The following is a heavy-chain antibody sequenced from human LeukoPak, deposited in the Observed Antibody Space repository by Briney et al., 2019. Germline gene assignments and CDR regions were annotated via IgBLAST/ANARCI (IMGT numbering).Heavy chain of an antibody. Sequence: PGGSLRLSCAASGFTFSSYAMSWVRQAPGKGLEWVSGLSGSGGSTNYADSVKGRFTNSRDNSKNTLYLQMNSLRAEDTAVYYCARRSYYDSTYDYWGQGTLVTVSS. D-gene: IGHD3-22*01. V-gene: IGHV3-23*01. CDR2: LSGSGGST. CDR1: GFTFSSYA. CDR3: ARRSYYDSTYDY. J-gene: IGHJ4*02.